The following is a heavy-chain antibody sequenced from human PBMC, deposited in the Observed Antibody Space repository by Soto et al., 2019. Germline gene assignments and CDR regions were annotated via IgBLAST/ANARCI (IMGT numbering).Heavy chain of an antibody. CDR2: IYYSGST. D-gene: IGHD3-22*01. Sequence: TSETLSLTCTVSGGSISRSSYYWGWIRQPPGKGLEWIGYIYYSGSTYYNPSLKSRVTISVDTSENQFSLKLTSLTAADTAVYYCASLGGYLQALDSWGQGTLVTVSS. J-gene: IGHJ4*02. CDR1: GGSISRSSYY. V-gene: IGHV4-39*07. CDR3: ASLGGYLQALDS.